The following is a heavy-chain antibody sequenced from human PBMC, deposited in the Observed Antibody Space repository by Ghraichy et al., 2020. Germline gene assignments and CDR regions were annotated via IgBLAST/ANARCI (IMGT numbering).Heavy chain of an antibody. CDR2: ISYDGSNK. CDR1: GFTFRRYG. J-gene: IGHJ6*02. Sequence: GESLNISCAASGFTFRRYGMHWVRQAPGKGLEWVAVISYDGSNKNYADSVKGRFSISRDNSKNTLYLQMNSLRAEDTAVYYCAKERDSSGYYSFRGDYYGMDVWGQGTTVTVSS. CDR3: AKERDSSGYYSFRGDYYGMDV. D-gene: IGHD3-22*01. V-gene: IGHV3-30*18.